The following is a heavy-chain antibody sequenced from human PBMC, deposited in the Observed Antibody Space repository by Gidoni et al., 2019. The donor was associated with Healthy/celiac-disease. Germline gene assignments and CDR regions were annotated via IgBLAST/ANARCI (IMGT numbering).Heavy chain of an antibody. V-gene: IGHV2-5*02. J-gene: IGHJ4*02. CDR3: AKYLAGSHFDS. D-gene: IGHD2-2*02. Sequence: QITLKESGPTLGKPTQTLTLTCTFSGFSFSPNGVGVGWIRQPPGKALEWLALIYWDGGKRFSPSLKGRLSITKYTSKNQVVLTMTNVDPVDTSTYYFAKYLAGSHFDSWGQGTLVTVSS. CDR1: GFSFSPNGVG. CDR2: IYWDGGK.